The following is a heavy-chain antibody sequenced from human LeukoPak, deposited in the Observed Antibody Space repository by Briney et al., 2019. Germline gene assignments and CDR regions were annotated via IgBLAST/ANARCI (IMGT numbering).Heavy chain of an antibody. CDR3: ARDGIAAAGTLLNWFDP. D-gene: IGHD6-13*01. V-gene: IGHV1-69*13. CDR1: GGTFSSYA. Sequence: GASVKVSCKASGGTFSSYAISWVRQAPGQGLEWMGGIIPIFGTANYAQKFQGRVTITAYESTSTAYMELRSLRSEDTAVYYCARDGIAAAGTLLNWFDPWGQGTLVTVSS. J-gene: IGHJ5*02. CDR2: IIPIFGTA.